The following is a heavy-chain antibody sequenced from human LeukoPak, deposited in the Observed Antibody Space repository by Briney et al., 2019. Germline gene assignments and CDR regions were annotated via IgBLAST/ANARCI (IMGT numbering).Heavy chain of an antibody. D-gene: IGHD3-10*01. J-gene: IGHJ4*02. Sequence: SETLSLTCTVSGDSISSYYWSWIRQTPGKGLEWIGYIHTNGRTNYSPSLKSRVTVSVDSSKNQLSLMLSSVTAADTAVYYCTRRALTSYGRYLDSWGQGTLVTVSS. CDR3: TRRALTSYGRYLDS. CDR2: IHTNGRT. V-gene: IGHV4-4*09. CDR1: GDSISSYY.